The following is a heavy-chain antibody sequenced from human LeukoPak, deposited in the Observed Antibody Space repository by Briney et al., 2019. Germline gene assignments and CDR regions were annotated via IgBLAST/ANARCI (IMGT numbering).Heavy chain of an antibody. D-gene: IGHD3-16*01. V-gene: IGHV4-39*07. CDR3: ARVNMITFGGAPRRGYFDY. CDR1: GGSISSSSYY. J-gene: IGHJ4*02. Sequence: SETLSLTCTVSGGSISSSSYYWGWIRQPPGKGLEWIGSIYYSGSTNYNPSLKSRVTISVDTSKNQFSLKLSSVTAADTAMYYCARVNMITFGGAPRRGYFDYWGQGTLVTVSS. CDR2: IYYSGST.